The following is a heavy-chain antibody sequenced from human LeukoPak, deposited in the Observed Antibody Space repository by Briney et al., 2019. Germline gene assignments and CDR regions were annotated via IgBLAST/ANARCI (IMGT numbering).Heavy chain of an antibody. CDR2: IIPILGTA. V-gene: IGHV1-69*05. CDR1: GGTFSSYA. Sequence: SVKVSCKASGGTFSSYAISWVRQAPGQGLEWMGRIIPILGTANYAQKFQGRVTITTDESTSTAYMELSSLRSEDTAVYYCARENGGYDFWSGYGSRFDPWGQGTLVTVSS. J-gene: IGHJ5*02. CDR3: ARENGGYDFWSGYGSRFDP. D-gene: IGHD3-3*01.